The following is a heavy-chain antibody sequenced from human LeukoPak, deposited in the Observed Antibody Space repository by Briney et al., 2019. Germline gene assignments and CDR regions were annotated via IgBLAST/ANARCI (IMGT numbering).Heavy chain of an antibody. J-gene: IGHJ4*02. D-gene: IGHD6-13*01. CDR3: ARVLAAAGYFDY. CDR1: GGSISSYY. Sequence: SETLSLTCTVSGGSISSYYWSWIRQPPGKGLEWIGYIYYSGSTNYNPYLKSRATLSVETSKNQFSLKLSSVTAADTAVYYCARVLAAAGYFDYWGQGTLVTVSS. CDR2: IYYSGST. V-gene: IGHV4-59*01.